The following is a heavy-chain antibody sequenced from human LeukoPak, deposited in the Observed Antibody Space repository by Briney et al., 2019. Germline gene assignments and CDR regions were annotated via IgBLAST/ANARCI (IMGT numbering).Heavy chain of an antibody. D-gene: IGHD3-3*01. J-gene: IGHJ3*02. Sequence: GGSLRLSCAASGFTFSSYAMSWVRQAPGKGLEWVSAISGSGGSTYYADSVKGRFTISRDNSKNTLYLQMNSLRAEDTAVYYCAKDLTYYDFWSGNAFDIWGQGTMVTVSS. CDR2: ISGSGGST. CDR3: AKDLTYYDFWSGNAFDI. V-gene: IGHV3-23*01. CDR1: GFTFSSYA.